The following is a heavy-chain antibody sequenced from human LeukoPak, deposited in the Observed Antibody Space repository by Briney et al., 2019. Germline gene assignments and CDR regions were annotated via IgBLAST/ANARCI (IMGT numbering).Heavy chain of an antibody. Sequence: QSGGSLRLSCAASGFTFSDYAMNWVRQAPGKGLEWVSAISGSGHKTYYPDSVKGRFTISRDNSKNALFLQMNSLRVEDTAVYYCARDRGVGREYDYGLWVYWGQGALVTVSS. J-gene: IGHJ4*02. CDR2: ISGSGHKT. CDR1: GFTFSDYA. CDR3: ARDRGVGREYDYGLWVY. V-gene: IGHV3-23*01. D-gene: IGHD3-10*01.